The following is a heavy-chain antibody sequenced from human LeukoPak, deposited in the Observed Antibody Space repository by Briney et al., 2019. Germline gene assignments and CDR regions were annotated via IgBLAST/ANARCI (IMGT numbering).Heavy chain of an antibody. CDR3: AKDLGQWLVRGFDY. V-gene: IGHV3-30*02. Sequence: PGGSLRLSCAASGFTFSSYGMHWVRQAPGKGLEWVAFIRYDGSNKYYADSVKGRFTISRDNSKNTLYLQMNSLRAEDTAVYYCAKDLGQWLVRGFDYWGQGTLVTVSS. CDR1: GFTFSSYG. CDR2: IRYDGSNK. J-gene: IGHJ4*02. D-gene: IGHD6-19*01.